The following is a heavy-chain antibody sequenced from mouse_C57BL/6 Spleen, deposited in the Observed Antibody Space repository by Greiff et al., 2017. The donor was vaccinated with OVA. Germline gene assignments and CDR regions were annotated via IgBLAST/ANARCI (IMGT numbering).Heavy chain of an antibody. CDR2: IWSGGST. J-gene: IGHJ4*01. D-gene: IGHD1-1*01. CDR1: GFSLTSYG. CDR3: ARKKGYSSGDAMDY. Sequence: QVQLQQSGPGLVQPSQSLSITCTVSGFSLTSYGVHWVRQSPGKGLEWLGVIWSGGSTDYNAAFITNLSISKDNSKGQVFFKMNSLQADDTAIYYCARKKGYSSGDAMDYWGQGTSVTVSS. V-gene: IGHV2-2*01.